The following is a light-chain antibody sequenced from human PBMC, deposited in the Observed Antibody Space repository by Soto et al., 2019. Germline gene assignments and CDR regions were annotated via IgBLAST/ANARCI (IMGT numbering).Light chain of an antibody. CDR2: EVS. CDR3: SSYTGSSTPYV. CDR1: SSDVGGYNY. J-gene: IGLJ1*01. V-gene: IGLV2-14*01. Sequence: QSALTQPASGSGSPGQSITISCTGTSSDVGGYNYVSWYQQHPGKAPKLMIYEVSNRHSGVSNRCSGANSGNTAYLTISGLQAEDEADYYCSSYTGSSTPYVFGTGTKVTVL.